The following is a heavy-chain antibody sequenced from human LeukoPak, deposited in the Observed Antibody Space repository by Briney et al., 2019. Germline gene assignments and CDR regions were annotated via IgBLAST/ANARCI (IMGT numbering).Heavy chain of an antibody. J-gene: IGHJ4*02. CDR2: INPDSGGT. Sequence: GASVKVSCKASGYTFTGYYMHWVRQAPGQGLEWMGRINPDSGGTNYAQKFQGRVTMTRDTSISTAYMELSRLRSDDTAVYYCASTSDDYSNSERDYWGQGTLVTVSS. CDR3: ASTSDDYSNSERDY. CDR1: GYTFTGYY. V-gene: IGHV1-2*06. D-gene: IGHD4-11*01.